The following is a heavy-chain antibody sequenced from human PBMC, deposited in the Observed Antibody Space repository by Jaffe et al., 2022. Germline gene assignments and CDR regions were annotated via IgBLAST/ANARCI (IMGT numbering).Heavy chain of an antibody. CDR2: INGDGRST. D-gene: IGHD3-16*01. J-gene: IGHJ4*02. CDR3: ARLFCTSITCYYDH. V-gene: IGHV3-74*01. Sequence: EVQLVESGGTLVRPGGSLRLSCVASGFPFSTYWMHWVRQAPGKGLMWVSRINGDGRSTLYADSVKGRFTVSRDSAKNTVYLQMSSLGAEDTAVYYCARLFCTSITCYYDHWGQGTLVTVSS. CDR1: GFPFSTYW.